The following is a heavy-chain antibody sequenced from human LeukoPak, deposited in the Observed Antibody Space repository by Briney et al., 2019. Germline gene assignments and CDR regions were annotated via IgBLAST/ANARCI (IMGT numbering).Heavy chain of an antibody. V-gene: IGHV3-48*02. CDR3: ARRFDS. J-gene: IGHJ4*02. CDR1: GFTFSNYN. Sequence: TGGSPRLSCAASGFTFSNYNMNWVRQAPGKGLEWVSHITSSSTIYYADSVKGRFTISRDNAKNSLYLQMNSLRDEDTAVYYCARRFDSWGQGTLVTVSS. CDR2: ITSSSTI.